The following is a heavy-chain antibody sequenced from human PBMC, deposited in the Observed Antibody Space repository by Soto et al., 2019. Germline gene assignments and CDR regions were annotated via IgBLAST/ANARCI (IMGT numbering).Heavy chain of an antibody. CDR1: GVTSGSYW. V-gene: IGHV3-74*01. J-gene: IGHJ4*02. CDR3: VRDDFGLGLDY. Sequence: RDSCVASGVTSGSYWVHRVRRTPGQGLVWISHTDIDGSFTTYADSVKGRFTISRDNAKNTLFLQMNSLRAEDTAVYYCVRDDFGLGLDYWGLGTLVTVSS. D-gene: IGHD1-26*01. CDR2: TDIDGSFT.